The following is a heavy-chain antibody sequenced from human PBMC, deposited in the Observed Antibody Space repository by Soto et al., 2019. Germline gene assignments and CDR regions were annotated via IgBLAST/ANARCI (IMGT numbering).Heavy chain of an antibody. CDR1: GGSFSGYY. Sequence: SETLSLTCAVYGGSFSGYYWSWIRQPPGKGLEWIGEINHSGSTNYNPSLKSRVTISVDTSKNQFSLKLSSVTAADTAVYYCARGPDGVDPVDYWGQGTLVTVSS. D-gene: IGHD4-17*01. CDR3: ARGPDGVDPVDY. J-gene: IGHJ4*02. CDR2: INHSGST. V-gene: IGHV4-34*01.